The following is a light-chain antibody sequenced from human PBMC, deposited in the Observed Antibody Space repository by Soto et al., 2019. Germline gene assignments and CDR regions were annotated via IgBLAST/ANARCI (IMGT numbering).Light chain of an antibody. Sequence: DIQMTQSPSTLSASVGDRVTITCRASHSISSWLAWYQQKPGKAPKLLIYKASSLESGVPSRFSGSGSGTEFTLTISSLQPYEFATYYCQQYNSYPWTFGQGTKVEIK. J-gene: IGKJ1*01. CDR2: KAS. CDR3: QQYNSYPWT. CDR1: HSISSW. V-gene: IGKV1-5*03.